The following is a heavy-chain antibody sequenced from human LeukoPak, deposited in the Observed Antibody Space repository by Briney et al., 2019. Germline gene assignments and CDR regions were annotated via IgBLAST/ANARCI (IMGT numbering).Heavy chain of an antibody. J-gene: IGHJ6*02. D-gene: IGHD3-22*01. CDR1: GFTFSDYY. Sequence: GGSLRLSCAASGFTFSDYYMNWVRQAPGKGLEWVSTISSSSSYIYYADSVKGRFTISRDNAKNSLYLQMNSLRAEDTAVYYCARCSRVYYDSSGYYLPRDYYYGMDVWGQGTTVTVSS. CDR2: ISSSSSYI. V-gene: IGHV3-21*01. CDR3: ARCSRVYYDSSGYYLPRDYYYGMDV.